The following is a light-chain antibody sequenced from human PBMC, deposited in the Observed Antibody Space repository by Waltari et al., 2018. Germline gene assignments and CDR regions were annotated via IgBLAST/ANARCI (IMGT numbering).Light chain of an antibody. CDR1: QSVLYSSNNKNY. V-gene: IGKV4-1*01. J-gene: IGKJ4*01. CDR3: QQYYSTPLT. Sequence: DIVMTQSPDSLAVSLGERATIHRKSRQSVLYSSNNKNYLAWYQQKPGQPPKLLIYWASTRESGVPDRFSGSGSGTDFTLTISSLQAEDVAVYYCQQYYSTPLTFGGGTKVEIK. CDR2: WAS.